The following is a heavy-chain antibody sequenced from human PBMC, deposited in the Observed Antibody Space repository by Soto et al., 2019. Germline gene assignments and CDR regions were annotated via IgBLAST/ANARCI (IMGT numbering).Heavy chain of an antibody. V-gene: IGHV4-31*03. CDR3: ARENGIAIEGDYYGMDV. CDR1: GGSIGSGGDY. J-gene: IGHJ6*02. Sequence: QVQLQESGPGLVKPSQTRSLTCTVSGGSIGSGGDYWSWIRLRPGKGLEWIGYIHNSGSTHYTPSLKSRVTISVDTSKNHFSLKLSTVTAADTAVYYCARENGIAIEGDYYGMDVWGQGTTVTVTS. D-gene: IGHD6-13*01. CDR2: IHNSGST.